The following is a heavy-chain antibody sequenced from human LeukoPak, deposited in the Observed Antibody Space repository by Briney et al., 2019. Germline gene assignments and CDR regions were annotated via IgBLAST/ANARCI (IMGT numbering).Heavy chain of an antibody. CDR3: AAGYYPSFAG. J-gene: IGHJ4*02. D-gene: IGHD3-22*01. V-gene: IGHV4-59*01. CDR1: GASHWSYL. CDR2: ISDTGKT. Sequence: PSETLSLTCLDSGASHWSYLWERLPQPPGKGLEWIGYISDTGKTDSNPSLKSRLSISLDVSKKQFSLRLRSVTAADSAVYYCAAGYYPSFAGCGPGILVTVSS.